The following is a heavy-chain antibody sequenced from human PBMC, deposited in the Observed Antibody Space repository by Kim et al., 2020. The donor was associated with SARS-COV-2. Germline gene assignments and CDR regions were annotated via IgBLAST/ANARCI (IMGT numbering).Heavy chain of an antibody. V-gene: IGHV3-23*01. D-gene: IGHD2-2*01. CDR2: ITGNSGST. CDR1: GFGFSNYA. J-gene: IGHJ2*01. Sequence: GGSLRLSCAASGFGFSNYALNWVRQTPDKGLEWVSSITGNSGSTYYADSVKGRFTISRDAGKNTLYLQMNSLRADDTAVYYCAKVDAMTFGAGWYFELWGRGTLVTVSS. CDR3: AKVDAMTFGAGWYFEL.